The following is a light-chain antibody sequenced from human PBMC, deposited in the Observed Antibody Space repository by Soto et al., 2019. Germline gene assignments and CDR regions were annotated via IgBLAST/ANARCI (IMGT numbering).Light chain of an antibody. CDR2: DVS. CDR3: SSYTSSSTPRYV. CDR1: SSDVGGYNY. V-gene: IGLV2-14*01. J-gene: IGLJ1*01. Sequence: QSVLTQPASVSRSPGQSITISCTGTSSDVGGYNYVSWYQQHPGKAPKLMIYDVSKRPSGVSKRFSGSKSGNTASLTISRLQAEDEADDYCSSYTSSSTPRYVFVTVPHVTVL.